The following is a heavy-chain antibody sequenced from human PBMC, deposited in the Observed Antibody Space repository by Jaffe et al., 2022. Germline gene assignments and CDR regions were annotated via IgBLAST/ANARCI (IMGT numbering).Heavy chain of an antibody. V-gene: IGHV4-38-2*01. CDR1: GYSISSGYY. CDR3: ATVAQYYGSGSYYSFDY. CDR2: IYHSGST. Sequence: QVQLQESGPGLVKPSETLSLTCAVSGYSISSGYYWGWIRQPPGKGLEWIGSIYHSGSTYYNPSLKSRVTISVDTSKNQFSLKLSSVTAADTAVYYCATVAQYYGSGSYYSFDYWGQGTLVTVSS. J-gene: IGHJ4*02. D-gene: IGHD3-10*01.